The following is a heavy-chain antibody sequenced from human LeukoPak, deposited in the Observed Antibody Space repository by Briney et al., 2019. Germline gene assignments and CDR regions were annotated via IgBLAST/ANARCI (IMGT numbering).Heavy chain of an antibody. CDR1: GFTLSGYD. J-gene: IGHJ6*02. D-gene: IGHD6-6*01. CDR2: IGSAGDK. V-gene: IGHV3-13*01. CDR3: VRAKRETSTRPWTTGMDV. Sequence: GGSLRLSCAASGFTLSGYDIHWVRQAIGKGLDWDSGIGSAGDKYHAGSERGRFTISRENAENFVYLQMNGLRAEDTAIYYCVRAKRETSTRPWTTGMDVWGQGTTVTVSS.